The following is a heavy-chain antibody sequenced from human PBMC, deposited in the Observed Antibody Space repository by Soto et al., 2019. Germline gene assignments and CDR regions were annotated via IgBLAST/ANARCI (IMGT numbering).Heavy chain of an antibody. Sequence: QLQLQESGSGLVKPSQTLSLTCAVSGGSISSGGYSWSWIRQPPGKGLEWIGYIYHSGSTYYNPSLKSRVTISVDRSKNQFSLKLSSVTAADTAVYYCARVGSYYGSDLYNWFDPWGQGTLVTVSS. V-gene: IGHV4-30-2*01. CDR1: GGSISSGGYS. J-gene: IGHJ5*02. CDR3: ARVGSYYGSDLYNWFDP. D-gene: IGHD3-10*01. CDR2: IYHSGST.